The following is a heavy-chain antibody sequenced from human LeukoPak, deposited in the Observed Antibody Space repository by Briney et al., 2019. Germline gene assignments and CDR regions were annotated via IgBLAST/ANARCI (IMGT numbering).Heavy chain of an antibody. D-gene: IGHD3-22*01. CDR2: INHSGST. V-gene: IGHV4-34*01. CDR1: GGSFSGYY. J-gene: IGHJ4*02. CDR3: AGADSSGYYWGY. Sequence: PSGTLSLTCAVYGGSFSGYYWSWIRQPPGKGLEWIGEINHSGSTNYNPSLKSRVTISVDTSKNQFSLKLSSVTAADTAVYYCAGADSSGYYWGYWGQGTLVTASS.